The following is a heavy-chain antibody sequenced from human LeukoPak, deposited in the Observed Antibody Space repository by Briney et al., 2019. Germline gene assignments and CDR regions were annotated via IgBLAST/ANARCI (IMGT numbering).Heavy chain of an antibody. Sequence: GASVKVSCKASGYTFTSYYIHWVRQAPGQGLEWMATLNPSSGSTSYAQNFQGRVTMTRDTSTSTVYMELSSLRSEDTAVYYCARDKGSYVMDVWGQGTTVTVSS. J-gene: IGHJ6*02. V-gene: IGHV1-46*01. CDR1: GYTFTSYY. CDR2: LNPSSGST. CDR3: ARDKGSYVMDV.